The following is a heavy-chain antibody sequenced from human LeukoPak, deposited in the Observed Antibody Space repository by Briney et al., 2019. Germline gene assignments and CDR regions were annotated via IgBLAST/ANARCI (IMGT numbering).Heavy chain of an antibody. Sequence: GESLKISCKTSGYSFTTYWIAWVRQMPGKGLEWMGIIHPGRSDIRYSPSFQGPVTISADKSISTAYLQWSSLEASDTAMYYCTRREARTGYSDYWGQGTLVTVSS. V-gene: IGHV5-51*01. CDR2: IHPGRSDI. D-gene: IGHD3-9*01. CDR3: TRREARTGYSDY. J-gene: IGHJ4*02. CDR1: GYSFTTYW.